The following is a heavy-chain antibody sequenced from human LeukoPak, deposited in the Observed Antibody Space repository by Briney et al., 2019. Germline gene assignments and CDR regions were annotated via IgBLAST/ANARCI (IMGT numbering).Heavy chain of an antibody. Sequence: SETLSLTCTVSGGSISGYYWTWIRQPPGKGLEWIGSVYDSGSTNYNPSLKSRVIISRDTSKKQFSLKLKSVIAADTALYCCIRGDHYAADPFWGQGTLVTVSS. CDR2: VYDSGST. CDR1: GGSISGYY. CDR3: IRGDHYAADPF. D-gene: IGHD4-17*01. V-gene: IGHV4-59*01. J-gene: IGHJ4*02.